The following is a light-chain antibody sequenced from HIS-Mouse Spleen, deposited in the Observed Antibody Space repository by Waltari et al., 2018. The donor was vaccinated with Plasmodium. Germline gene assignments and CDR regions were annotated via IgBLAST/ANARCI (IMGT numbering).Light chain of an antibody. CDR2: EGR. J-gene: IGLJ3*02. CDR3: CSYAGSSTNWV. CDR1: SSDVGSSNL. Sequence: QSALTQPASVSGSPGQSITISCPGTSSDVGSSNLVSWYQQHPGKAPKLMIYEGRKRPSGVSNRFSGSKSGNTASLTISGLQAEDEADYYCCSYAGSSTNWVFGGGTKLTVL. V-gene: IGLV2-23*01.